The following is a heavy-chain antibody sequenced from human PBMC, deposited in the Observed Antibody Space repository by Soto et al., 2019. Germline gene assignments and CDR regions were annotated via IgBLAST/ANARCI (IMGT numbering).Heavy chain of an antibody. Sequence: SQTLSLTCAISGDSVSSNSAAWNWIRQSPSRGLEWLGRTYYRSKWYNDYAVSVKSRITINPDTSKNQFSLQLNSVTPEDTAVYYCARVDCSSTSCYVTRGGWFDPWGQGTLV. D-gene: IGHD2-2*01. CDR3: ARVDCSSTSCYVTRGGWFDP. CDR2: TYYRSKWYN. J-gene: IGHJ5*02. CDR1: GDSVSSNSAA. V-gene: IGHV6-1*01.